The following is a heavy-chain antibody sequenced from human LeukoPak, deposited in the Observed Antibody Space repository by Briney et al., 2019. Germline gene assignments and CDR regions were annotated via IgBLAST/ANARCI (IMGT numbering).Heavy chain of an antibody. Sequence: GGSLRLSCAASGFTFSQYWVSWVRQAPGKGLEWVANIKQDGSEKYYVDSVKGRFTISRDNAKNSLYLQMNSLRAEDTAVYYCARDSRRPTRLTNSGSSTADYWGQGTLVTVSS. CDR2: IKQDGSEK. V-gene: IGHV3-7*01. CDR3: ARDSRRPTRLTNSGSSTADY. CDR1: GFTFSQYW. D-gene: IGHD1-26*01. J-gene: IGHJ4*02.